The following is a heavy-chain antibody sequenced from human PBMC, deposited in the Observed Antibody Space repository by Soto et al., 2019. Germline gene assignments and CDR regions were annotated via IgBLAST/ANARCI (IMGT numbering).Heavy chain of an antibody. Sequence: KSSETLSLTCTVSGGSISSGGYYWSWIRQHPGKGLEWIGYIYYSGSTYYNPSLKSRVTISVDTSKNQFSLKLSSVTAADTAVYYCARDRLVVRYYYDSSGYFLDNAFDIWGQGTMVTVSS. CDR3: ARDRLVVRYYYDSSGYFLDNAFDI. J-gene: IGHJ3*02. D-gene: IGHD3-22*01. CDR2: IYYSGST. CDR1: GGSISSGGYY. V-gene: IGHV4-31*03.